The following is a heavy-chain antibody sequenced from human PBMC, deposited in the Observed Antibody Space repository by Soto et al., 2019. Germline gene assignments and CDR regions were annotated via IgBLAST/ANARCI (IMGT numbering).Heavy chain of an antibody. CDR3: ARDMRYDFWSGYYGGGGNWFDP. V-gene: IGHV3-30-3*01. CDR1: GFTFSSYA. Sequence: QVQLVESGGGVVQPGRSLRLSCAASGFTFSSYAMHWVRQAPGKGLEWVAVISYDGSNKYYADSVKGRFTISRDNSKNTLYLQMNSLRAEDTAVYYCARDMRYDFWSGYYGGGGNWFDPWGQGTLFTVSS. J-gene: IGHJ5*02. CDR2: ISYDGSNK. D-gene: IGHD3-3*01.